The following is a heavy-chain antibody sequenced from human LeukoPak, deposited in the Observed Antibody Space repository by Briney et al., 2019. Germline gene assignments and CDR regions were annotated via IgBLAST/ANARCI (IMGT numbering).Heavy chain of an antibody. CDR1: GFTFSNAY. V-gene: IGHV3-15*01. Sequence: GGSLRLSCAASGFTFSNAYMSWVRQAPGKGLEWVGRIKHKVEGGTTDYAAPVKGRFTISRDDSTSTLYLQMNSLKTEDTAVYYCGTGSAFDVWGQGTMVTVSS. D-gene: IGHD1-1*01. CDR3: GTGSAFDV. J-gene: IGHJ3*01. CDR2: IKHKVEGGTT.